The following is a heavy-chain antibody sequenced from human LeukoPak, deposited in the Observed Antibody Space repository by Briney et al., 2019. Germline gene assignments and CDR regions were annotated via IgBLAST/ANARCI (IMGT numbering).Heavy chain of an antibody. D-gene: IGHD1-26*01. CDR2: IGGSRSYI. CDR3: ATRVGATDLDY. J-gene: IGHJ4*02. V-gene: IGHV3-21*01. CDR1: GFTFSSYE. Sequence: GGSLRLSCAASGFTFSSYEMNWVRQAPGKGLEWVSSIGGSRSYIYYADSVKGRFTISRDNAKNSLYLQMNSLRAEDTAVYYCATRVGATDLDYWGQGTLVTVSS.